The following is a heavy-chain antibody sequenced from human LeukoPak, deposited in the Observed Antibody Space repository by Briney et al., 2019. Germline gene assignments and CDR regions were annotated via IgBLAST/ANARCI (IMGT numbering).Heavy chain of an antibody. Sequence: GGSLRLSCAASGFTVSSNYMSWVRQAPGKGLEWVSVIYSGGSTYYADSVEGRFTISRDNSKNTLYLQMNSLRAEDTAVYYCARGNTRITVVAYDYWGQGTLVTVSS. CDR2: IYSGGST. CDR3: ARGNTRITVVAYDY. D-gene: IGHD3-22*01. CDR1: GFTVSSNY. V-gene: IGHV3-66*01. J-gene: IGHJ4*02.